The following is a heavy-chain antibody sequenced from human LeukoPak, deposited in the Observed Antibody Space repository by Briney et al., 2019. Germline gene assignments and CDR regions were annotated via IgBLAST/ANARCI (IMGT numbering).Heavy chain of an antibody. CDR3: ARDRDSGYCTNGVCYPSSFDL. J-gene: IGHJ4*02. CDR1: GFTFNNHD. Sequence: GGSLRLSCAASGFTFNNHDMHWVRQAPGKGLEWVAGISYDGRNKYYADSVKGRFTISRDNSKNTLNLQMNSLRTEDTAVYYCARDRDSGYCTNGVCYPSSFDLWGRGTLVTVSS. CDR2: ISYDGRNK. D-gene: IGHD2-8*01. V-gene: IGHV3-30*03.